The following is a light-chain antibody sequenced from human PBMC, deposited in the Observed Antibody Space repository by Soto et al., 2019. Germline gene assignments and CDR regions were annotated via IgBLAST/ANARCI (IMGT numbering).Light chain of an antibody. CDR2: GAS. Sequence: EIVMTQSPATLSVSPGERATLSCRASQSVSSNLAWYQQKPGQAPRLLIYGASTRATGIPARFSGSGSGTEFTLTISSLQSEDFAVYYCQRYNHLGTFGQGTRLEI. V-gene: IGKV3-15*01. CDR3: QRYNHLGT. J-gene: IGKJ5*01. CDR1: QSVSSN.